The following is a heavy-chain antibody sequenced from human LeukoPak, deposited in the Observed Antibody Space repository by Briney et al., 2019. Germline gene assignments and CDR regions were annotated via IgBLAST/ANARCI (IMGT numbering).Heavy chain of an antibody. V-gene: IGHV1-18*01. J-gene: IGHJ5*02. Sequence: ASVKVSCKASGYRFTSSGITWVRQAPGQGLEWVGWISAYNGNTNYAQRLQGRVTMTTDTSTSTAYMELRSLRSDDTAVYYCARIAPAASWFDPWGQGTLVTVSS. CDR3: ARIAPAASWFDP. CDR2: ISAYNGNT. CDR1: GYRFTSSG. D-gene: IGHD2-2*01.